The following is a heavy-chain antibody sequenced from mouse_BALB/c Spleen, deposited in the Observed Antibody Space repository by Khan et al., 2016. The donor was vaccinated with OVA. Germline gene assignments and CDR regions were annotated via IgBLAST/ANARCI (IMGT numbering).Heavy chain of an antibody. CDR1: GYTFTSYW. D-gene: IGHD2-4*01. J-gene: IGHJ2*01. V-gene: IGHV1-87*01. CDR3: ARGGITTGYFDY. CDR2: IYHGDGDT. Sequence: VQLQQSGAELARPGTSVKLSCKASGYTFTSYWMQWVKQRPGQGLEWIGSIYHGDGDTRYTQKFKGKATLTADKSSSTAYMQLNSLASEDSAVYYCARGGITTGYFDYWGQGTTLTVSS.